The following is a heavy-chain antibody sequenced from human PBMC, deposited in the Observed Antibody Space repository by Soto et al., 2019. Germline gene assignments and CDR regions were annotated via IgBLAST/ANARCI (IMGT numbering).Heavy chain of an antibody. J-gene: IGHJ4*02. D-gene: IGHD6-13*01. Sequence: SETLSLTCTVSGGSISSSRCHWGWIRQPPGKGLEWIGYINYSGSTNYNPSLKSRVTISVDTSKNQFSLKLSSVTAADTAVYYCALAAAGTGLFDYWGQGTLVTVSS. CDR2: INYSGST. CDR1: GGSISSSRCH. V-gene: IGHV4-61*05. CDR3: ALAAAGTGLFDY.